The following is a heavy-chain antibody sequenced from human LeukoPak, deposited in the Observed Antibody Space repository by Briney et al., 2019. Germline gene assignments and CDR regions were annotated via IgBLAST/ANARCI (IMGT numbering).Heavy chain of an antibody. J-gene: IGHJ4*02. CDR2: ISGSGGST. CDR1: GFTFSSYA. D-gene: IGHD3-22*01. CDR3: AKDLEYYDSSGRALYYFDY. Sequence: GGSLRPSCAASGFTFSSYAMSWVRQAPGKGLEWVSAISGSGGSTYYADSVKGRFTISRDNSKNTLYLQMNSLRAEDTAVYYCAKDLEYYDSSGRALYYFDYWGQGTLVTVSS. V-gene: IGHV3-23*01.